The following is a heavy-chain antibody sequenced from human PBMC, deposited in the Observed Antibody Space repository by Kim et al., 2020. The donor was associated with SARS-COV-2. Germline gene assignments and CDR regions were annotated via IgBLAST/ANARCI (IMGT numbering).Heavy chain of an antibody. J-gene: IGHJ6*02. CDR1: GGSISSYY. V-gene: IGHV4-59*13. Sequence: SETLSLTCTVSGGSISSYYWSWIRQPPGKGLEWIGYIYYSGSTNYNPSLKSRVTISVDTSKNQFSLKLSSVTAADTAVYYCARDRGRIQLWNYYYYYGMDVWGQGTTVTVSS. CDR3: ARDRGRIQLWNYYYYYGMDV. D-gene: IGHD5-18*01. CDR2: IYYSGST.